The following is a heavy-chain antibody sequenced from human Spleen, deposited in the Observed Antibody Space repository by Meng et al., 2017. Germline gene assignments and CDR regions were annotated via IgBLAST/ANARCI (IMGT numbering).Heavy chain of an antibody. CDR2: VSGYNGNT. CDR3: ARDPSNTSGRYAYFDY. Sequence: QVHLVQSGGEVKKAGASVKVSCKVFGYNFTDFGVSWGRQAPGQGLEWMGWVSGYNGNTGYAHRFQGKLTMTTDTSATTAYMELKSLASDDTAVYYCARDPSNTSGRYAYFDYWGQGTLVTVSS. V-gene: IGHV1-18*01. J-gene: IGHJ4*02. CDR1: GYNFTDFG. D-gene: IGHD6-19*01.